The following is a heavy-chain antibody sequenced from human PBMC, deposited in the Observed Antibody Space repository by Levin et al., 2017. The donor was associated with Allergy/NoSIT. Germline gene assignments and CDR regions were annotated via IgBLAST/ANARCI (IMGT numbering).Heavy chain of an antibody. CDR1: GFTVNNYA. Sequence: GGSLRLSCAASGFTVNNYAMSWVRQAPGKGLEWVSAIINSGVGTYYADSVKGRFTITRDNSKNTMYLQMNSLRAEDTAVYFCAKDAIRGSDQHYYFDYWGQGTLVTASS. CDR3: AKDAIRGSDQHYYFDY. J-gene: IGHJ4*02. D-gene: IGHD6-19*01. V-gene: IGHV3-23*01. CDR2: IINSGVGT.